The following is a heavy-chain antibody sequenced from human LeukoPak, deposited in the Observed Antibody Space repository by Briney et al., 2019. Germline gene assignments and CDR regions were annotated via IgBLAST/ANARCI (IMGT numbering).Heavy chain of an antibody. CDR3: AKESGYSYGPYYYYYMDV. J-gene: IGHJ6*03. D-gene: IGHD5-18*01. V-gene: IGHV3-33*06. CDR1: GFTFSSYG. Sequence: GGSLRLSCAASGFTFSSYGMHSVRQAPGKGLEWVAVIWYDGSNKYYADSVKGRFTISRDNSKNTLYLQMNSLRAEDTAVYYCAKESGYSYGPYYYYYMDVWGKGTTVTVSS. CDR2: IWYDGSNK.